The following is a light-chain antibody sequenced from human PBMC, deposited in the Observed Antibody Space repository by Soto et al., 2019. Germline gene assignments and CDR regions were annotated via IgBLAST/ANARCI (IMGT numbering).Light chain of an antibody. V-gene: IGKV3-11*01. CDR1: ESVDFH. CDR3: QQRSTWPT. Sequence: VLTQSPATLSLSPGERATLSRRASESVDFHLAWYQQKPCQAPRLLIYDASVRATGTPARFSGSGSGTDFTLTISSLEPEDFALYYCQQRSTWPTFGQGTRLEIK. J-gene: IGKJ5*01. CDR2: DAS.